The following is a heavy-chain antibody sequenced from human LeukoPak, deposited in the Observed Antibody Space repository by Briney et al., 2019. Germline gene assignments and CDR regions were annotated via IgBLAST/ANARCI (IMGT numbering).Heavy chain of an antibody. CDR1: GFTFDDYA. Sequence: GGPLRLSCAASGFTFDDYAMHWVRQAPGKGLEWVSLISGDGGSTYYADSVKGRFTISRDNSKNSLYLQMNSLRTEDTALYYCAKDGVVVPAATKGCYYYYGMDVWGQGTTVTVSS. V-gene: IGHV3-43*02. J-gene: IGHJ6*02. D-gene: IGHD2-2*01. CDR2: ISGDGGST. CDR3: AKDGVVVPAATKGCYYYYGMDV.